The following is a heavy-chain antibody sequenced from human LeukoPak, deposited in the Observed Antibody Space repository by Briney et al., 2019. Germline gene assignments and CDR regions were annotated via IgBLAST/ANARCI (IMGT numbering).Heavy chain of an antibody. V-gene: IGHV4-59*12. Sequence: SETLSLTCTVPGGSISSYYWSWIRQPPGKGLEWIGYIYYSGSTNYNPSLKSRVTISVDTSKNQFSLKLSSVTAADTAVYYCARARGYSGYDIPPYYFDYWGQGTLVTVSS. J-gene: IGHJ4*02. CDR2: IYYSGST. CDR1: GGSISSYY. D-gene: IGHD5-12*01. CDR3: ARARGYSGYDIPPYYFDY.